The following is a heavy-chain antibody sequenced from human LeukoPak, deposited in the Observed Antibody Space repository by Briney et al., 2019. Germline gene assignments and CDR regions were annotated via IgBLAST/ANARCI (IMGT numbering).Heavy chain of an antibody. CDR3: ARVFEYSSSSRWFDP. V-gene: IGHV1-69*05. Sequence: ASVKVSCKASGGTFSSYAISWVRQAPGQGLEWMGGIIPIFGTANYAQKFQGRVTITTDESTSTAYMELSSLRSEDTAVYCCARVFEYSSSSRWFDPWGQGTLVTVSS. CDR2: IIPIFGTA. J-gene: IGHJ5*02. D-gene: IGHD6-6*01. CDR1: GGTFSSYA.